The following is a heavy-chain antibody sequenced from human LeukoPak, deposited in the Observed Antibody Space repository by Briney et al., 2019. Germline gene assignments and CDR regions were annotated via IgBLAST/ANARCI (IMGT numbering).Heavy chain of an antibody. CDR1: GFTFSGST. CDR3: TSGYSSSSDY. Sequence: PGGSLRVSCAASGFTFSGSTIHWVRQASGKGLEWVGRIRTKANSYATAYAASVKGRFTISRDDSENTAYLQMNSLKTEDTAVYSCTSGYSSSSDYWGQGALVTVSS. J-gene: IGHJ4*02. V-gene: IGHV3-73*01. D-gene: IGHD6-6*01. CDR2: IRTKANSYAT.